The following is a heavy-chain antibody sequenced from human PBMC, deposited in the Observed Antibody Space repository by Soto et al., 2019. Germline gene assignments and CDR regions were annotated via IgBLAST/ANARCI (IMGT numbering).Heavy chain of an antibody. Sequence: VESLKLSCSVSGYHFAIYWIGWVRQMPVKGLEWMGIIYPGDSDTRYSPSFQGQVTISADKSISTAYLQWSSLKASDTAMYYCARQGYDFWRSPPYGMDVWGQGTTVTVSS. J-gene: IGHJ6*02. V-gene: IGHV5-51*01. CDR3: ARQGYDFWRSPPYGMDV. D-gene: IGHD3-3*01. CDR1: GYHFAIYW. CDR2: IYPGDSDT.